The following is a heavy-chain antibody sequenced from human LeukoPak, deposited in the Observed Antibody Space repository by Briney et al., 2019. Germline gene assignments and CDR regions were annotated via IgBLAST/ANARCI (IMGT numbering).Heavy chain of an antibody. D-gene: IGHD1-1*01. CDR3: ARVQLERRLDAFDI. V-gene: IGHV1-2*02. CDR1: GYTFTGYY. J-gene: IGHJ3*02. CDR2: INPNSGGT. Sequence: ASVKVSCKASGYTFTGYYMHWVRQAPGQGLEWMGWINPNSGGTNYAQKFQGRVTMTRDTSISTAYMELSRLRSDDTAVYYCARVQLERRLDAFDIWGQGTMVTVSS.